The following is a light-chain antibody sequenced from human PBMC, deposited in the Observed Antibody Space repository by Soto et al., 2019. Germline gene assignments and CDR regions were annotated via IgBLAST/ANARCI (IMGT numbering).Light chain of an antibody. J-gene: IGKJ1*01. Sequence: ILLTQSPATLSLSPGERVTLPCRASQSVSSYLAWYQQKPGQPPRLLIYDASNRANGIPARFSGSESGTDFTLTISSLEPEDFAIYYCQQRSNWHPGTFGQGTKVDI. CDR3: QQRSNWHPGT. V-gene: IGKV3-11*01. CDR2: DAS. CDR1: QSVSSY.